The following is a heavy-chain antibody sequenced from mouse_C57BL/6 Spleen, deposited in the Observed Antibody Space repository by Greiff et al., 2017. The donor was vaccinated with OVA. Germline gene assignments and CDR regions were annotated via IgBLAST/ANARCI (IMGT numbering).Heavy chain of an antibody. CDR3: ERERIWDYDAWDFDV. D-gene: IGHD2-4*01. V-gene: IGHV1-53*01. J-gene: IGHJ1*03. CDR1: GYTFTSYW. Sequence: QVQLQQSGTELVKPGASVKLSCKASGYTFTSYWMHWVKQRPGQGLEWIGNINPSNGGTNYNEKFKRKATLTVDKSSSTAYMQLSSLTSEDSAVYDGERERIWDYDAWDFDVWGTGTTVTVSS. CDR2: INPSNGGT.